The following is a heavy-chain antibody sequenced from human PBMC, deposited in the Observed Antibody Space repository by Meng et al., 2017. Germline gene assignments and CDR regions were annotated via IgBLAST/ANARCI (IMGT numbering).Heavy chain of an antibody. CDR1: GGAISSGGSC. Sequence: VWLWYVEPGWPKPSQPRSPTCIVSGGAISSGGSCWSWIRQRPGKGLEWIGYIYYSGSTYYNPALKSLVTISVDTSKNQFSLKLSSVTAADTAVYYCAGGLRGSGCSCYSSNWFDPWGQGTLVTVSS. D-gene: IGHD2-15*01. J-gene: IGHJ5*02. CDR3: AGGLRGSGCSCYSSNWFDP. CDR2: IYYSGST. V-gene: IGHV4-31*01.